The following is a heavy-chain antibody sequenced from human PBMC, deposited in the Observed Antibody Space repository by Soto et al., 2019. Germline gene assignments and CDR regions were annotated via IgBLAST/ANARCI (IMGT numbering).Heavy chain of an antibody. D-gene: IGHD6-6*01. V-gene: IGHV1-69*01. Sequence: QVQLVQSGAEVKKPGSSVKVSCKASGGTFSSYAISWVRQAPGQGFEWMGGIIPIFGTANYAQKFQGRVTITADESTSTAYMELSSLRSEDTAVYYCARLEYSEDPPEWWFDPWGQGTLVTVSS. J-gene: IGHJ5*02. CDR3: ARLEYSEDPPEWWFDP. CDR2: IIPIFGTA. CDR1: GGTFSSYA.